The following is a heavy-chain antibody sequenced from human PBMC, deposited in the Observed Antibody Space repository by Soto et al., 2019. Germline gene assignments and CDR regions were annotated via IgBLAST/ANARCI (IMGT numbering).Heavy chain of an antibody. V-gene: IGHV3-23*01. D-gene: IGHD3-9*01. CDR3: ATIRPLRYFDWLSYPGTFDY. J-gene: IGHJ4*02. CDR2: ISGSGGST. Sequence: GAVRLSCAAPGFTFCSHAINWGRQAPGKGLEWVSAISGSGGSTYYADSVKGRFTISRDNSKNTLYLQMNSLRAEDTAVYYCATIRPLRYFDWLSYPGTFDYWGQGTLVTVSS. CDR1: GFTFCSHA.